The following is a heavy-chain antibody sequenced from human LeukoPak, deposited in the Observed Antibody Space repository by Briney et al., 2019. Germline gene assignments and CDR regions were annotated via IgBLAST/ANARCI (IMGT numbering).Heavy chain of an antibody. Sequence: GGSLRLSCAASGFTFSNYCMQWVRQLPGKGLVWVSRICPDGTVTNYADSVKGRFTISRDNAKNMVFLQMNSLRADDTAVYYCVRDFRSADYWGQGILVTVSS. CDR2: ICPDGTVT. CDR1: GFTFSNYC. J-gene: IGHJ4*02. CDR3: VRDFRSADY. V-gene: IGHV3-74*01.